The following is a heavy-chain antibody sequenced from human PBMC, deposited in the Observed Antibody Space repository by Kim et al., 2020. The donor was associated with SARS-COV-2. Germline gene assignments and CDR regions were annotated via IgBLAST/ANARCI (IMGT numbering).Heavy chain of an antibody. Sequence: SETLSLTCTVSGGSISSYYWSWIRQPPGKGLEWIGYIYYSGSTNYNPSLKSRVTISVDTSKNQFSLKLSSVTAADTAVYYCARVIGGGDSSHAFDIWGQGTMVTVSS. CDR1: GGSISSYY. CDR3: ARVIGGGDSSHAFDI. D-gene: IGHD2-21*02. CDR2: IYYSGST. J-gene: IGHJ3*02. V-gene: IGHV4-59*01.